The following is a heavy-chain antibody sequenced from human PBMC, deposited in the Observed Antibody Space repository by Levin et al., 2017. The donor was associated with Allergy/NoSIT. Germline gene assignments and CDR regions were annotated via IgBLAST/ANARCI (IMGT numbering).Heavy chain of an antibody. D-gene: IGHD3-10*01. J-gene: IGHJ3*02. CDR1: GGSISSSSYY. CDR3: ARHKLVVQGVMTDAFDI. CDR2: IYYSGST. V-gene: IGHV4-39*01. Sequence: SETLSLTCTVSGGSISSSSYYWGWIRQPPGKGLEWIGSIYYSGSTYYNPSLKSRVTISVDTSKNQFSLKLSSVTAADTAVYYCARHKLVVQGVMTDAFDIWGQGTMVTVSS.